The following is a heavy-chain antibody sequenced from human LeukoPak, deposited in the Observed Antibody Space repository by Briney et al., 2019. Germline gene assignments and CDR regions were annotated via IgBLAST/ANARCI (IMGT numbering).Heavy chain of an antibody. CDR3: ARKYQQLDGIGS. Sequence: PSETLSLTCSVSGGSIKSDSYYWGWIRQPPGKGLEWIGSIYFGGNTHYNPSLKSRVTIFVDTSKNQFSLSLTSVTAADTAIYYCARKYQQLDGIGSWGQGTLVTVSS. V-gene: IGHV4-39*01. D-gene: IGHD3/OR15-3a*01. CDR1: GGSIKSDSYY. J-gene: IGHJ4*02. CDR2: IYFGGNT.